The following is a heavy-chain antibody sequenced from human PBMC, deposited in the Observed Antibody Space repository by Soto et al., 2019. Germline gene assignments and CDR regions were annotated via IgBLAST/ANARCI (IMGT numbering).Heavy chain of an antibody. CDR3: AKVLDYYGSGRPNYYYYYYGMDV. V-gene: IGHV3-23*01. Sequence: GSLRLSCAASGFTFSSYAMSWVRQAPGKGLEWVSAISGSGGSTYYADSVKGRFTISRDNSKNTLYLQMNSLRAEDTAVYYCAKVLDYYGSGRPNYYYYYYGMDVWGQGTTVTVSS. CDR2: ISGSGGST. D-gene: IGHD3-10*01. J-gene: IGHJ6*02. CDR1: GFTFSSYA.